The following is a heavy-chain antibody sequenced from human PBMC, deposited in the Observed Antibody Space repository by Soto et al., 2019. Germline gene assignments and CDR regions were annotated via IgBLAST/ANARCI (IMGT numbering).Heavy chain of an antibody. CDR1: GGSFSGYY. Sequence: PSETLSLTCVVYGGSFSGYYWTWIRQPPWKGLEWIVENNRSGITNYNPSLKSRVTISVDTYKNQFSLKLTSVTAADTAVYYCARIYGNYWRLDWFDPLGQGTLVTVSS. V-gene: IGHV4-34*01. CDR2: NNRSGIT. D-gene: IGHD1-1*01. J-gene: IGHJ5*02. CDR3: ARIYGNYWRLDWFDP.